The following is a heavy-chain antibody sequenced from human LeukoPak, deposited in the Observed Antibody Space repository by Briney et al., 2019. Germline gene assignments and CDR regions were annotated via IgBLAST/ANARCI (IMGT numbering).Heavy chain of an antibody. Sequence: SETLSLTCTVSGDSINKYFWSWLRQSPGKGPEWLGYISHNGNTNYYPSLKSRVTISLDKSNNQFSLRLSSVTAADTAVYYCARGGPEDRTWRYYIDFWGQRILVTVSS. V-gene: IGHV4-59*01. CDR2: ISHNGNT. CDR3: ARGGPEDRTWRYYIDF. J-gene: IGHJ4*02. CDR1: GDSINKYF.